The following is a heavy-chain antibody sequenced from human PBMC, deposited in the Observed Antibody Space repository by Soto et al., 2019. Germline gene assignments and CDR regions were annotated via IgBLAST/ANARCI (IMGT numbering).Heavy chain of an antibody. CDR2: ISSSGSTI. J-gene: IGHJ3*02. CDR1: GFTFSDYY. D-gene: IGHD6-13*01. Sequence: GGSLRLSCAASGFTFSDYYMSWIRQAPGKGLEWVSYISSSGSTIYYADSVKGRFTISRDNAKNSLYLQMNSLRAEDTAVYYCARGPNFPNRFLGQQDGGAFDIWGQGTMVTVSS. V-gene: IGHV3-11*01. CDR3: ARGPNFPNRFLGQQDGGAFDI.